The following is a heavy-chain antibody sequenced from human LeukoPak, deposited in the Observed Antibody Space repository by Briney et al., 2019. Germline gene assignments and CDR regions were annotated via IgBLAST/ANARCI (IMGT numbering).Heavy chain of an antibody. CDR2: ISSSSSYI. V-gene: IGHV3-21*01. CDR1: GFTFSSYS. D-gene: IGHD1-14*01. CDR3: ARDLLPIRITGTTRGWFDP. Sequence: GGSLRLSCAASGFTFSSYSMNWVRQAPGKGLEWVSSISSSSSYIYYADSVKGRFTISRDNAKNSLYLQMNSLRAEDTAVYYCARDLLPIRITGTTRGWFDPWGQGTLVTVSS. J-gene: IGHJ5*02.